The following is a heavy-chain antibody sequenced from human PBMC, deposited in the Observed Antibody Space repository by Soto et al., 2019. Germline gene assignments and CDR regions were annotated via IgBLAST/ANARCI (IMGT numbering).Heavy chain of an antibody. D-gene: IGHD2-2*01. V-gene: IGHV1-46*03. J-gene: IGHJ4*02. CDR3: ARDPFCSSTSCYGPPDY. CDR2: INPSGGST. CDR1: GYTFTSNY. Sequence: GASVKVSCKASGYTFTSNYMHWVRQAPGQGLEWMGIINPSGGSTSYAQKFQGRVTMTRDTSTSTVYMELSSLRSEDTAVYYCARDPFCSSTSCYGPPDYWGQGTLVTVSS.